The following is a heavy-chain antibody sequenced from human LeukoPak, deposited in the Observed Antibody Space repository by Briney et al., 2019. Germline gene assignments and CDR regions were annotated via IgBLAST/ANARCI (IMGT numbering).Heavy chain of an antibody. Sequence: PGESLRLSCAVSGITLSNNGMSWGRQAPGKGLEWVAGISDSGGRTNYADSVKGRFTISRDNPKNTLHLQMNSLRAEDTAVYFCAKRGVVIRVILVGFHKEAYYFDSWGQGALVTVSS. J-gene: IGHJ4*02. CDR2: ISDSGGRT. D-gene: IGHD3-22*01. CDR3: AKRGVVIRVILVGFHKEAYYFDS. V-gene: IGHV3-23*01. CDR1: GITLSNNG.